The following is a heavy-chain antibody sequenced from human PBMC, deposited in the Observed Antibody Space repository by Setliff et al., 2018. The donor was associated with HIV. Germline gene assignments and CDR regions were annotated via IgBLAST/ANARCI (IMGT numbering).Heavy chain of an antibody. V-gene: IGHV7-4-1*02. CDR3: ARGLYGDYGGDLNWLDP. CDR1: GYTFTSYD. CDR2: INANSGSP. Sequence: ASVKVSCKASGYTFTSYDINWVRQATGQGLEWMGWINANSGSPTYAQAFTGRFLFSVDTVVATAYLQINNLKTEDTAVYYCARGLYGDYGGDLNWLDPWGHGTRVTVSS. J-gene: IGHJ5*02. D-gene: IGHD4-17*01.